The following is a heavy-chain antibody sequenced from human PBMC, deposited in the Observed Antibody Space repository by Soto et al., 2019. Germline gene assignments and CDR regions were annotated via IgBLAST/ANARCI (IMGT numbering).Heavy chain of an antibody. CDR2: ISWDGGST. D-gene: IGHD3-10*01. Sequence: GGSLRLSCAASGFTFDDYTMHWVRQAPGKGLEWVSLISWDGGSTYYADSVKGRFTISRDNSKNSLYLQMNSLRTEDTALYYCAGWGVRGVTTGMDVWGQGTTVTVSS. CDR1: GFTFDDYT. J-gene: IGHJ6*02. CDR3: AGWGVRGVTTGMDV. V-gene: IGHV3-43*01.